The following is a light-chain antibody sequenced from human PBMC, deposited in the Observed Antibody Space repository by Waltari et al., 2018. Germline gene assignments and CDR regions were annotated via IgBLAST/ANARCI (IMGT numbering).Light chain of an antibody. Sequence: EIVLTQAPATLCLSPGERATPPCRTSQSIADYLAWYQQKPGQSPRLLIYDVSNRVTGIPVRFSGSGSGTDFTLTITSLEPEDFAVYYCQQRSNWPRFSFGQGTKLEIK. CDR2: DVS. CDR1: QSIADY. CDR3: QQRSNWPRFS. J-gene: IGKJ2*01. V-gene: IGKV3-11*01.